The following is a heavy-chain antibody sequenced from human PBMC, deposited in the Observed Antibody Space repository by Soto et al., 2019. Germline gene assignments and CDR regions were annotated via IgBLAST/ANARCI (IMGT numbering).Heavy chain of an antibody. V-gene: IGHV3-30*18. D-gene: IGHD6-19*01. J-gene: IGHJ6*02. CDR1: GFTFSSYG. Sequence: QVQLVESGGGVVQPGRSLRLSCAASGFTFSSYGMHWVRQAPGKGLEWVAVISYDGNNKWYADSVKGRVTISRDNSKNTLYLQMNGLRAEDTAVFYCAKAAVAGPYYYAMDVWGQGTTVTVSS. CDR2: ISYDGNNK. CDR3: AKAAVAGPYYYAMDV.